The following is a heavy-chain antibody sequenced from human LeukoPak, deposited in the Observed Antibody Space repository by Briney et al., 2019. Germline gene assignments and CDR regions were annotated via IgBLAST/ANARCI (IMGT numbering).Heavy chain of an antibody. CDR3: AKEGSSSWTPNWFDP. J-gene: IGHJ5*02. Sequence: GGSLRLSCAASGFTVSSNYMSWVRQAPGKGLEWVSVIYSGGSTYYADSVKGRFTISRDNSKNTLYLQMNSLRAEDTAVYYCAKEGSSSWTPNWFDPWGQGTLVTVSS. CDR2: IYSGGST. D-gene: IGHD6-13*01. CDR1: GFTVSSNY. V-gene: IGHV3-66*02.